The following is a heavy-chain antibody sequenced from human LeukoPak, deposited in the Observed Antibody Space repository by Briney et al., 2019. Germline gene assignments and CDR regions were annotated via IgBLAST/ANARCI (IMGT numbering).Heavy chain of an antibody. D-gene: IGHD3-9*01. CDR3: ARVFKYYDILTGSDY. CDR1: GFTFTSYG. V-gene: IGHV3-30*03. J-gene: IGHJ4*02. Sequence: GRSLRLSCAASGFTFTSYGMHWVRQAPGKGLEWVAFISFDGSMKFYADSVKGRFTISRDNSKNTLHLHMYSLRTEDTAVYYCARVFKYYDILTGSDYWGQGTLVTVSS. CDR2: ISFDGSMK.